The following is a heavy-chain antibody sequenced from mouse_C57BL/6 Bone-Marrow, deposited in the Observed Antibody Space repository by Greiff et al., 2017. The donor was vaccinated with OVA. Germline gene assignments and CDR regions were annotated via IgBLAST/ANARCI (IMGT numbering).Heavy chain of an antibody. V-gene: IGHV5-16*01. CDR3: ARDGIYYGSSPLPFDV. Sequence: EVMLVESEGGLVQPGSSMKLSCTASGFTFSDYYMAWVRQVPEKGLEWVANINYDGSSTYYLDSLKSRFIISRDTAKNILYLQMSSLKSEDTATYYCARDGIYYGSSPLPFDVWGTGTTVTVSS. CDR2: INYDGSST. CDR1: GFTFSDYY. J-gene: IGHJ1*03. D-gene: IGHD1-1*01.